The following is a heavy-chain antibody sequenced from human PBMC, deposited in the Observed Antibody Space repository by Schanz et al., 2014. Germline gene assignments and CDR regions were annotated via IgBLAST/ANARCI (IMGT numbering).Heavy chain of an antibody. V-gene: IGHV3-21*01. Sequence: DVQLLESGGGLVQPGGSLRLSCAASGFTFNSYAMTWVRQAPGKGLEWVSSISSSGSYIHYADSVKGRFTISRDNAKNTLYLQMNSLRADDTAVYYCARDGDRFYHNYYMDVWGKGTTVTASS. CDR1: GFTFNSYA. J-gene: IGHJ6*03. CDR2: ISSSGSYI. D-gene: IGHD4-17*01. CDR3: ARDGDRFYHNYYMDV.